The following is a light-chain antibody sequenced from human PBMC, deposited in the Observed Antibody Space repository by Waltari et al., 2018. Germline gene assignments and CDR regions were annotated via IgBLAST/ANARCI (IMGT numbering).Light chain of an antibody. CDR1: SRYVGGSNY. CDR3: TSYTSSHGLV. CDR2: DVS. J-gene: IGLJ1*01. V-gene: IGLV2-14*03. Sequence: QSALTQPASVSGSPGQPITISCTGTSRYVGGSNYLSWYQQHPGKAPKVVIFDVSYRPSGVSNRFSASKSGNTASLTISGLQAEDEADYYCTSYTSSHGLVFGTGTKVTVL.